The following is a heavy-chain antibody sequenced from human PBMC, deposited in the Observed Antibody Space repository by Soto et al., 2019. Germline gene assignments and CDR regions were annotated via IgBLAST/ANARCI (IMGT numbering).Heavy chain of an antibody. CDR2: ISAYNGDT. D-gene: IGHD1-26*01. Sequence: QVQLVQSAAEVKKPGASVQVSFKASGYTFTSYGLSWVRQAPGQGLEGMGWISAYNGDTNYAQKFQGRVTVTTDTSTSTAYMELRSLRSYDTAVYYSARVWSYFFGFDYWGQGTLVTVYS. J-gene: IGHJ4*02. CDR3: ARVWSYFFGFDY. V-gene: IGHV1-18*01. CDR1: GYTFTSYG.